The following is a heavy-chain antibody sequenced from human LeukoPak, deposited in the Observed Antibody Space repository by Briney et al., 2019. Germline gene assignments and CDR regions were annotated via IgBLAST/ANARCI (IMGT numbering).Heavy chain of an antibody. CDR2: IWYDRSNK. CDR1: GFTFSSYG. Sequence: GGSLRLSCAASGFTFSSYGMHWVRQAPGKGLEWVAVIWYDRSNKYYADSVKGRFTISRDNSKNTLYLQMNSLRAEDTAVYYCARVHYYGSGSYYNYFDYWGQGTLVTVSS. J-gene: IGHJ4*02. CDR3: ARVHYYGSGSYYNYFDY. V-gene: IGHV3-33*01. D-gene: IGHD3-10*01.